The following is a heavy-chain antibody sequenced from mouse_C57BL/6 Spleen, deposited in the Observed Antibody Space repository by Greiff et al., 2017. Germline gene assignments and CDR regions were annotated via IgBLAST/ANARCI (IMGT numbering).Heavy chain of an antibody. V-gene: IGHV1-64*01. CDR2: IHPNSGST. Sequence: QVQLQQPGAELVKPGASVKLSCKASGYTFTSYWMHWVKQRPGQGLEWIGMIHPNSGSTNYNEKFKSKATLTVDKSSSTAYMQLSSLTSEDSAVYYCARPEAHTCYYAMDYWGQGTSVTVSS. CDR1: GYTFTSYW. J-gene: IGHJ4*01. D-gene: IGHD1-3*01. CDR3: ARPEAHTCYYAMDY.